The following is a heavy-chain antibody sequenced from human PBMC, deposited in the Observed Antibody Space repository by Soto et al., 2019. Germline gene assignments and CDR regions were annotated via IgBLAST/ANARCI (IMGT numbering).Heavy chain of an antibody. V-gene: IGHV4-31*03. J-gene: IGHJ5*02. CDR2: IYYSGST. Sequence: QVQLQESGPGLVKPSQTLSLTCTVSGGSISSGDYYWSWIRQHPGKGLEWIGYIYYSGSTYYNPSLESRVTISVDTPKNQFPLKLSSVTAADTAVYYCARWWSGSRQGFDPWGQGTLVTVSS. CDR1: GGSISSGDYY. CDR3: ARWWSGSRQGFDP. D-gene: IGHD3-3*01.